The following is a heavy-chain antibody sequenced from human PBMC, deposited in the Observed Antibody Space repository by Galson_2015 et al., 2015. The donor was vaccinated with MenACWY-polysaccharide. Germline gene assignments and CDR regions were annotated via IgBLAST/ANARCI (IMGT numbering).Heavy chain of an antibody. J-gene: IGHJ6*02. D-gene: IGHD3-10*01. Sequence: SVKVSCKASGGTFSSYAISWVRQAPGQGLEWMGGIIPIFGTANYAQKFQGRVTIIADESTSTAYMELSSLRSEDTAVYYCARSNYYGSGSYYPNQVYYYYYGMDVWGQGTTVTVSS. CDR3: ARSNYYGSGSYYPNQVYYYYYGMDV. V-gene: IGHV1-69*13. CDR2: IIPIFGTA. CDR1: GGTFSSYA.